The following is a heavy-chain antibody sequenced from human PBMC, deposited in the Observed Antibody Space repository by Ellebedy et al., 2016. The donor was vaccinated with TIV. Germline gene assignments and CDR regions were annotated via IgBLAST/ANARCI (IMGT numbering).Heavy chain of an antibody. CDR2: INKDGSEK. J-gene: IGHJ4*02. V-gene: IGHV3-7*03. D-gene: IGHD3-10*01. Sequence: GESLKISCAGSGFTFSFYWMSWVRQAPGKGPEWVANINKDGSEKFYVDSVKGRFTISRGNTKNSLYLQMNSLRAEDTAMYYCASPPGVVALWGQGTLVTVSS. CDR1: GFTFSFYW. CDR3: ASPPGVVAL.